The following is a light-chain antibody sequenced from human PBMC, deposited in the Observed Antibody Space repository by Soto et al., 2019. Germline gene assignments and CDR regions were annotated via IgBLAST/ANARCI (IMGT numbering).Light chain of an antibody. CDR2: DVS. CDR1: SSDVGAYNY. CDR3: CSYAGSHTFV. V-gene: IGLV2-11*01. J-gene: IGLJ2*01. Sequence: QSALTQPRSVSGSPGQSVTVSCTGTSSDVGAYNYVSWYQQHPGKAPKLMIYDVSKRPSGVPDRFSGSKSGNTASLTISGLQAEDEADYYCCSYAGSHTFVFGGGTQLTV.